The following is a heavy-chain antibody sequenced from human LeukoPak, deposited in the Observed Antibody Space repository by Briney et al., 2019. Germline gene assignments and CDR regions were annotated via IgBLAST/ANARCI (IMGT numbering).Heavy chain of an antibody. CDR1: GGSISSYY. CDR2: IYYSGST. CDR3: ARAAGSSSSSRGRFDY. Sequence: SETLSLTCTVSGGSISSYYWSWIRQPPGKGLEWIGYIYYSGSTNYNPSLKSRVTISVDTSKNQFSLRLSSVTAADTAVYYCARAAGSSSSSRGRFDYWGQGTLVTVSS. D-gene: IGHD6-6*01. V-gene: IGHV4-59*01. J-gene: IGHJ4*02.